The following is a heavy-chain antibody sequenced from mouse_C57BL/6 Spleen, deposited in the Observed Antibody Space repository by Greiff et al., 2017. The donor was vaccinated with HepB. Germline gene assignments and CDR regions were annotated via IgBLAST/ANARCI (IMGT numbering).Heavy chain of an antibody. CDR3: ARGRSYIFYYAMDY. CDR2: IYPGDGDT. CDR1: GYAFSSSW. V-gene: IGHV1-82*01. J-gene: IGHJ4*01. D-gene: IGHD1-1*01. Sequence: QVQLQQSGPELVKPGASVKISCKASGYAFSSSWMNWVKQRPGKGLEWIGRIYPGDGDTNYNGKFKGKATLTADKSSSTAYMQLSSLTSEDSAVYFCARGRSYIFYYAMDYWGQGTSVTVSS.